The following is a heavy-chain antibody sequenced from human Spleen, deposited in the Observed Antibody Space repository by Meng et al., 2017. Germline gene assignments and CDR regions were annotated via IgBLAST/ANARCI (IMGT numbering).Heavy chain of an antibody. CDR1: GHGVSSNSAT. V-gene: IGHV6-1*01. D-gene: IGHD4-17*01. CDR3: ARSLRGTNYFDL. J-gene: IGHJ2*01. CDR2: TYYRSKWYD. Sequence: LQQPGPGLATPPQTPSLTCAISGHGVSSNSATWNWIRQSPSRGLEWLGRTYYRSKWYDDYALSVRSRITINPDTSKNQFSLQLNSVTPEDTAVYYCARSLRGTNYFDLWGRGTLVTVSS.